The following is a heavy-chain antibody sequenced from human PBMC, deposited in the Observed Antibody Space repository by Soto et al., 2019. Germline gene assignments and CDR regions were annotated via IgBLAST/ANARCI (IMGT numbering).Heavy chain of an antibody. CDR1: GFTFSSYG. Sequence: PGGSLRLSCAASGFTFSSYGMHWVRQAPGKGLEWVAVIWYDGSNKYYADSVKGRFTISRDNSKNTLYLQMNSLRAEDTAVYYCARGGLITIFDPLRYWGQGTLVTVSS. CDR2: IWYDGSNK. D-gene: IGHD3-3*01. J-gene: IGHJ4*02. V-gene: IGHV3-33*01. CDR3: ARGGLITIFDPLRY.